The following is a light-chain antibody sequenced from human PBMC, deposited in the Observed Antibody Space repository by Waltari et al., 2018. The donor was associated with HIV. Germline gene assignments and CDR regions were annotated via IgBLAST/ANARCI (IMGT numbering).Light chain of an antibody. Sequence: DLAMTQSPDSLAVSLGGRATINCKSSQSLLHSSNNKNHLAWYQQKPGQPPKWLVYCASTRESGVPDRFSGSGSGTDFTLTIRSLQAEDVAVYFCQQYHAFPLTFGGGTKVEIK. CDR2: CAS. CDR3: QQYHAFPLT. CDR1: QSLLHSSNNKNH. V-gene: IGKV4-1*01. J-gene: IGKJ4*01.